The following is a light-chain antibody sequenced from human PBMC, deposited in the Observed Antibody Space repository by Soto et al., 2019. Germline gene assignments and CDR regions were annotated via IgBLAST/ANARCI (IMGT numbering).Light chain of an antibody. J-gene: IGKJ4*01. CDR2: EVS. CDR3: HQHSDWSLP. V-gene: IGKV3-11*01. Sequence: EIVLTQSPATLSLPPGERATLSCRASQSVGNSLAWYQQKPGQAPGLLIHEVSTRATGIPARFSGSGSGTDFTLTISSLDLEDFAVYYCHQHSDWSLPFGAGTKVDIK. CDR1: QSVGNS.